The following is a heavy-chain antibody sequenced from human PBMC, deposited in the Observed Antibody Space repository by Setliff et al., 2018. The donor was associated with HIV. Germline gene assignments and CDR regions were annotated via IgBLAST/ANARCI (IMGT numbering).Heavy chain of an antibody. Sequence: ASVKVSCKASGYTFTSYGISWVRQAPGQGLEWMGWIIAYNGNTNYAQKLQGRVTMTTDTSTSTAYMELRSLRSDDTAVYYCARGATMVRGDSYYFDYWGQGTLVTVSS. D-gene: IGHD3-10*01. CDR2: IIAYNGNT. CDR1: GYTFTSYG. CDR3: ARGATMVRGDSYYFDY. J-gene: IGHJ4*02. V-gene: IGHV1-18*01.